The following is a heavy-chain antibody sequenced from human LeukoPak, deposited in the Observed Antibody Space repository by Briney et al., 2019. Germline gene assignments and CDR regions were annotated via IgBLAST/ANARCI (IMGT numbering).Heavy chain of an antibody. CDR2: ISSSGSST. Sequence: PGGSLRLSCAASEFTLSTFAMSWVRQSPGKGLEWVSTISSSGSSTYYADSVTGPFTVSRDNSSNTLYLQMNSPRAEDTAIYYCAKGGASWARSAEWGQGTLVTVSS. J-gene: IGHJ4*02. D-gene: IGHD2-2*01. CDR1: EFTLSTFA. CDR3: AKGGASWARSAE. V-gene: IGHV3-23*01.